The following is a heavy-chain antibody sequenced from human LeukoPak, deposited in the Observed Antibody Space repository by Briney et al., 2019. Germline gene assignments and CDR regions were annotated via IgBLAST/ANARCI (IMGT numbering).Heavy chain of an antibody. CDR2: ISSSSSYI. Sequence: PGGSLRLSWAASGFTFSSYSMNWVRQAPGKGLEWVSSISSSSSYIYYADSVKGRFTISRHNAKNSLYLQMNSLRAEDTAVYYCARVVGSSPRERRHFDYWGQGTLVTVSS. J-gene: IGHJ4*02. CDR3: ARVVGSSPRERRHFDY. CDR1: GFTFSSYS. V-gene: IGHV3-21*01. D-gene: IGHD6-6*01.